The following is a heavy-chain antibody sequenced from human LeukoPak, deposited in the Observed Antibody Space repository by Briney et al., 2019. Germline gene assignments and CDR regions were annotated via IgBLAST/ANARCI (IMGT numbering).Heavy chain of an antibody. V-gene: IGHV4-59*01. J-gene: IGHJ5*02. Sequence: PSETLSLTCTVSGGSISSYFWNWIRQPPGKGLEWIGSIYDSGSTNYNPSLKSRVTMSVDMSNNQFSLKPGSVTAADTAVYYCARESSYLQGWRVGDWFDPWGQGTLVTVSS. CDR3: ARESSYLQGWRVGDWFDP. CDR1: GGSISSYF. D-gene: IGHD1-26*01. CDR2: IYDSGST.